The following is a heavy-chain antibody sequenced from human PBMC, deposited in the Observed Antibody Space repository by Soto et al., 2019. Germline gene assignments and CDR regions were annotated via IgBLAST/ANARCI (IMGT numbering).Heavy chain of an antibody. V-gene: IGHV3-21*01. Sequence: QAPGKGLEWVSSISSSSSYIYYADSVKGRFTISRDNAKNSLYLQMNSLRAEDTAVYYCARDRGTVTTYYYYGMDVWGQGTTVTVSS. CDR3: ARDRGTVTTYYYYGMDV. CDR2: ISSSSSYI. J-gene: IGHJ6*02. D-gene: IGHD4-17*01.